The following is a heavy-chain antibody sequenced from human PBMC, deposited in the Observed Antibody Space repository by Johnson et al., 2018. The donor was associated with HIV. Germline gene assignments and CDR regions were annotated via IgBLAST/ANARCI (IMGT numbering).Heavy chain of an antibody. J-gene: IGHJ3*02. CDR2: ISYDGSNK. CDR1: GFTFSNYG. CDR3: AAGYAMASDAFDI. V-gene: IGHV3-30*03. Sequence: QVQLVESGGGLVKPGGSLRLSCAASGFTFSNYGMHWVRQAPGKGLEWVAIISYDGSNKYYADSVKGRFTISRDNSKNTLYLQMNSLRVEDTSVYYCAAGYAMASDAFDIWGQGTMVTVSS. D-gene: IGHD2-8*01.